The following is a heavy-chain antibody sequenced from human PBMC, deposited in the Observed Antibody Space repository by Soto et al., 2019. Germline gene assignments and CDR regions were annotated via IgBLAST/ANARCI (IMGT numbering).Heavy chain of an antibody. CDR2: INHSGST. V-gene: IGHV4-34*01. D-gene: IGHD4-17*01. Sequence: PSETLSLTCAVYGGSFIGYYWSWIRQPPGKGLEWIGEINHSGSTNYNPSLKSRVTISVDTSKNQFSLKLSSVTAADTAVYYCARLDGLTTVSFDYWGQGTLVTVSS. CDR1: GGSFIGYY. J-gene: IGHJ4*02. CDR3: ARLDGLTTVSFDY.